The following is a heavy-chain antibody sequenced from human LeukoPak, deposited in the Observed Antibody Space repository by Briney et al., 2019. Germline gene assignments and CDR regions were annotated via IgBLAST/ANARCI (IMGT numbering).Heavy chain of an antibody. CDR3: ARADYDYVWGSYRQYYFDY. CDR2: IQYDGSKK. D-gene: IGHD3-16*02. Sequence: GGSLRLSCVASGFTFSSNGMHWVRQAPGKGLEWVTFIQYDGSKKYYADSVKGRFTISRDNSKNTLYLEMNSLRAEDTAVYYCARADYDYVWGSYRQYYFDYWGQGTLVTVSS. CDR1: GFTFSSNG. V-gene: IGHV3-30*02. J-gene: IGHJ4*02.